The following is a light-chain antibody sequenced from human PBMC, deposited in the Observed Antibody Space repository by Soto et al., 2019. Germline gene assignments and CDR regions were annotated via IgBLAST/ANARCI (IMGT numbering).Light chain of an antibody. V-gene: IGKV3D-15*03. CDR1: QSVSTN. J-gene: IGKJ1*01. CDR2: GPS. Sequence: EIVMTQSPATLSLSPGERATLSCRASQSVSTNLAWYQQKPGQAPRLLMYGPSMRATGIPARFSGSGSGTEFTLTISNLQSEDFAVYFCHQYNSWPPTFGQGTKVDI. CDR3: HQYNSWPPT.